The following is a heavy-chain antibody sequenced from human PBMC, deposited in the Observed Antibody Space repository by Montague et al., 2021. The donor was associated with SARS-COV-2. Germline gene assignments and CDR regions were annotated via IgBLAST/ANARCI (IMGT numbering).Heavy chain of an antibody. V-gene: IGHV2-5*02. J-gene: IGHJ4*02. CDR2: IYWAGDK. D-gene: IGHD2-21*02. Sequence: PALVKPTQTLTLTCTFSGLSFSTFGEGVGWLRQPPGKTLEWLALIYWAGDKRYSTSLRSRLTITKDTSKNQVVLTMTSMDPTDTATYYCAHRPTPSGDWPHYYFDFWGPGTLVTVSS. CDR1: GLSFSTFGEG. CDR3: AHRPTPSGDWPHYYFDF.